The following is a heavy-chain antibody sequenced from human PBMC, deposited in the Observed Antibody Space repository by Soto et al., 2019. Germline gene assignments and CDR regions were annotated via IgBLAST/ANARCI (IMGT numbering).Heavy chain of an antibody. Sequence: PSETLSLTCTVSGGSVSSDSHYWSWIRQPPGKGLEWIGYVYYSGSTNYNPSLKSRVTTSVDTSKNQFSLKLSSVTAADTAVYYCARDVYDGYGMDVWGQGTTVTVSS. CDR1: GGSVSSDSHY. D-gene: IGHD1-1*01. J-gene: IGHJ6*02. V-gene: IGHV4-61*01. CDR2: VYYSGST. CDR3: ARDVYDGYGMDV.